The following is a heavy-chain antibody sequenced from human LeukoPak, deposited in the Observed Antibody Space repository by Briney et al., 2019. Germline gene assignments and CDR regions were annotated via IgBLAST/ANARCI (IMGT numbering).Heavy chain of an antibody. V-gene: IGHV3-53*01. Sequence: GGSLRLSCAASGFTVSSNSMNWVRQAPGNGLEWVSITYSGGSTNYADSVKGRFTISRDNSKNTVYLQMNSLRADDTAVYYCARGDSSAWYSYFDYWGQGTLVTVSS. CDR1: GFTVSSNS. D-gene: IGHD6-19*01. J-gene: IGHJ4*02. CDR2: TYSGGST. CDR3: ARGDSSAWYSYFDY.